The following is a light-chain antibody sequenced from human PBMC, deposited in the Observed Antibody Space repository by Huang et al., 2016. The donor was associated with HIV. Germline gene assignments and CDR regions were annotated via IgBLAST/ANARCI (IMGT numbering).Light chain of an antibody. CDR2: AAS. CDR3: QQYYSTEYT. V-gene: IGKV1-NL1*01. CDR1: QGIRPS. J-gene: IGKJ2*01. Sequence: DIQMTQSPSSLSASVGDRVTITCRASQGIRPSLAWFQQHPGKAPKLLLYAASRLKSGVPSRFSGGGSGTNHTLTISSLQPEDFATYYCQQYYSTEYTFGQGTKLEIK.